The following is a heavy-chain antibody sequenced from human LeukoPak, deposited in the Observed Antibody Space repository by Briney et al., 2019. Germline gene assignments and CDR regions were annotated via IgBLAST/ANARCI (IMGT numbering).Heavy chain of an antibody. CDR3: ARAYYDFWSGYPDYYMDV. J-gene: IGHJ6*03. V-gene: IGHV4-34*01. Sequence: SETLSLTCAVYGGSFSGYYWSWIRQPPGKGLEWIGEINHSGSTNYNPSLKSRVTILVDTSKNQFSLKLSSVTAADTAVYYCARAYYDFWSGYPDYYMDVWGKGTTVTVSS. D-gene: IGHD3-3*01. CDR1: GGSFSGYY. CDR2: INHSGST.